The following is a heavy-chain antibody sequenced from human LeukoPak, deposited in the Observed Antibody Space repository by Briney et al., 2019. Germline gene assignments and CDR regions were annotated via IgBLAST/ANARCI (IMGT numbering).Heavy chain of an antibody. CDR2: FDPEGGKT. Sequence: VSVKVSCKVSGYILSEISMHWVRQVPGKGLEWMGGFDPEGGKTVYAEKFQGRVSMTEDTSTDTAYMELRSLRSEDTAVYYCARGDSLSFLDAFDMWGQGTVVTVSS. V-gene: IGHV1-24*01. CDR3: ARGDSLSFLDAFDM. J-gene: IGHJ3*02. D-gene: IGHD6-13*01. CDR1: GYILSEIS.